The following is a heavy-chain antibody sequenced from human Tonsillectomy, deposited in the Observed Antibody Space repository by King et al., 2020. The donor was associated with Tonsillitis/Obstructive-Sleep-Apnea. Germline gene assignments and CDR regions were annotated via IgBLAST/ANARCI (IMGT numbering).Heavy chain of an antibody. CDR3: AHLRGYDFVWGSYRLDY. CDR2: IYWDDDK. D-gene: IGHD3-16*02. Sequence: QFTLKESGPTLVKPTQTLTLTCTFSGFSFSTSGGGVGWIRQPPGRALEWLALIYWDDDKRYSPSLKSKLTITKDTPKNQVVLTMTNMDPVDTATYYCAHLRGYDFVWGSYRLDYWGQGTLVTVSS. CDR1: GFSFSTSGGG. V-gene: IGHV2-5*02. J-gene: IGHJ4*02.